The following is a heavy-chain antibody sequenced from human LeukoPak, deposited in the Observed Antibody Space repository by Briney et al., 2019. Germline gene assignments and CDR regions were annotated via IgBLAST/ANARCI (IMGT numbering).Heavy chain of an antibody. J-gene: IGHJ6*02. CDR2: IYYTGST. CDR3: ARGPHYYSYYGLDV. Sequence: SETLSLTCTVSAGSISIYYWSWIRRPPGKGLEWIGSIYYTGSTNYNPSLEGRVTMSVDTSKNQFSLKLSSLTAADTAVYFCARGPHYYSYYGLDVWGQGTTVTVSS. CDR1: AGSISIYY. V-gene: IGHV4-59*01.